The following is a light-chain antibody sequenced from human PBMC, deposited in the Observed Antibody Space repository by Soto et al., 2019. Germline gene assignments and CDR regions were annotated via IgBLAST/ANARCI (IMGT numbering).Light chain of an antibody. Sequence: DLPMTQSPSSLSASVGDRVTITCRASQGITNYLAWYQQKPGKVPKLLIYAASSLQSGVPSRISGSGSGTDFTLTISSLQPEDAATYYCQKYKSAPFTFGPGTKVDIK. CDR3: QKYKSAPFT. CDR2: AAS. J-gene: IGKJ3*01. CDR1: QGITNY. V-gene: IGKV1-27*01.